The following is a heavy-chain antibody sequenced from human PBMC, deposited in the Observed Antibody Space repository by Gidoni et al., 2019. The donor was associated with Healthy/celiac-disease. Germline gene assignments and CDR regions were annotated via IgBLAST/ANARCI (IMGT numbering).Heavy chain of an antibody. V-gene: IGHV4-59*01. CDR1: GGSIISYY. Sequence: QVQLQESGPGLVKPSETLSLTCTVSGGSIISYYWSWIRQPPGKGLEWIGYIYYSGSTNYNPSLKSRVTISVDTSKNQFSLKLSSVTAADTAVYYCARDKRGGYCSGGSCYYYYYYGMDVWGQGTTVTVSS. CDR3: ARDKRGGYCSGGSCYYYYYYGMDV. D-gene: IGHD2-15*01. J-gene: IGHJ6*02. CDR2: IYYSGST.